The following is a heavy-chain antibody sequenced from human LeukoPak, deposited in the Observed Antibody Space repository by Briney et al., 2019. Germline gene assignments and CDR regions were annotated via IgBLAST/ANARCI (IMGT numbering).Heavy chain of an antibody. D-gene: IGHD3-22*01. J-gene: IGHJ5*02. CDR1: GGSISSSSYY. V-gene: IGHV4-39*07. CDR2: IYYSGST. Sequence: SETLSLTCTVSGGSISSSSYYWGWIRQPPGKGLEWIGSIYYSGSTNCNPSLKSRVTISVDTSKNQFSLKLSSVTAADTAVYYCARRRSSGHQNWFDPWGQGTLVTVSS. CDR3: ARRRSSGHQNWFDP.